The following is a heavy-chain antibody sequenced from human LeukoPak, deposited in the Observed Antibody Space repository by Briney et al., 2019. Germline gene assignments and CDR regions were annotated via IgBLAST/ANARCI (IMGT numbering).Heavy chain of an antibody. CDR3: ARERDTAMVLTFDY. Sequence: GASVNVSCKASGGTFSSYAISWVRQAPGQGLEWMGGIIPIFGTANYAQKFQGRVTITADESTSTAYMELSSLRSEDTAVYYCARERDTAMVLTFDYWGQGTLVTVSS. J-gene: IGHJ4*02. CDR1: GGTFSSYA. V-gene: IGHV1-69*13. D-gene: IGHD5-18*01. CDR2: IIPIFGTA.